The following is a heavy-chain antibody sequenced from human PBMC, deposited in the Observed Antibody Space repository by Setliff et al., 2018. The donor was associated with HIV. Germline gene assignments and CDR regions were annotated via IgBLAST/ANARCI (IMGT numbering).Heavy chain of an antibody. J-gene: IGHJ4*02. D-gene: IGHD3-22*01. V-gene: IGHV3-74*03. CDR3: TTDADIDLYYYDSSGYYPFDH. CDR1: GFIFNDYW. CDR2: INSDGSST. Sequence: GSLRLSCAASGFIFNDYWMHWVRQAPGKGLLWVSHINSDGSSTTYADSVKGRFTISRDNAKNTLYLQMNSLRAEDTAVYYCTTDADIDLYYYDSSGYYPFDHWGQGTLVTVSS.